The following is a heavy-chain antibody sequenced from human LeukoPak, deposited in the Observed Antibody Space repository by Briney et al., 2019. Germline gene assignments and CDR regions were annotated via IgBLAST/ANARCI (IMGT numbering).Heavy chain of an antibody. D-gene: IGHD3-10*01. Sequence: GSHRLSCAASGFPFTSHWMTWVRQAPGRGLEWVASIKQDGSEKYYVGSVKGRFTISRDNAKNSLYLQMNSLRVEDTALYYCATDRGSGWFDPWGQGNLVTVSS. V-gene: IGHV3-7*01. CDR3: ATDRGSGWFDP. J-gene: IGHJ5*02. CDR1: GFPFTSHW. CDR2: IKQDGSEK.